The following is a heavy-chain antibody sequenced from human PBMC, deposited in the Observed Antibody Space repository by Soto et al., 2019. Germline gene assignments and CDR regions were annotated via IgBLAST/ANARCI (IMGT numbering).Heavy chain of an antibody. V-gene: IGHV4-39*01. CDR1: GGSLSGSYYY. CDR2: VFHTGFT. CDR3: VPSQKGYNWNDFDN. Sequence: SETLSLTCAVSGGSLSGSYYYWAWLRQSPGKGPERIGSVFHTGFTSYNPSLESRVSVSVDTSKSQFSLKLSCVTASDTAVYYGVPSQKGYNWNDFDNGGRGGL. D-gene: IGHD1-1*01. J-gene: IGHJ4*02.